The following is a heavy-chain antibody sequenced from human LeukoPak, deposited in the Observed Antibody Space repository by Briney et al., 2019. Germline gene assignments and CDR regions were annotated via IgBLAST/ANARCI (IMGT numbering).Heavy chain of an antibody. J-gene: IGHJ3*02. Sequence: SVKVSCKASGGTFSSYAISWVRQAPGQGLEWMGGIIPIFGTANYAQKFQGRVTITTDESTSTAYMELRSLRSDDTAVYYCAREYGEPGYYDSSGYYYGVAFDIWGQGTMVTVSS. CDR3: AREYGEPGYYDSSGYYYGVAFDI. D-gene: IGHD3-22*01. CDR2: IIPIFGTA. CDR1: GGTFSSYA. V-gene: IGHV1-69*05.